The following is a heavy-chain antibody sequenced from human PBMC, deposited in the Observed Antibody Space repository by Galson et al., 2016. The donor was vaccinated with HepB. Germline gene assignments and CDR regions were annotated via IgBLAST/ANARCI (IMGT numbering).Heavy chain of an antibody. Sequence: SVKVSCKASGGTFSSYAISWVRQAPGQGLEWIGGIIPISDTAHYAQKFQGRVTTTADESTSTAYMELSSLRSEDTAVYYCGSAGGDVDTAIDWGQGTLVTVSS. CDR1: GGTFSSYA. CDR3: GSAGGDVDTAID. J-gene: IGHJ4*02. CDR2: IIPISDTA. D-gene: IGHD5-18*01. V-gene: IGHV1-69*13.